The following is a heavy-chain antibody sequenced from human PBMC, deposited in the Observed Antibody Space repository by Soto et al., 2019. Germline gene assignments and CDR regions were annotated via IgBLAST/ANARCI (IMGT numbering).Heavy chain of an antibody. V-gene: IGHV3-23*01. CDR2: ISGSGGST. D-gene: IGHD6-13*01. Sequence: EVQLLESGGGLVQPGGSLRLSCAASGFTFSSYAMSWVRQAPGKGLEWVSAISGSGGSTYYADSVKGRFTISRDNSKNTLYLQMNSLRAEDTAVYYCAKDRDSSSWYPHHRGQWGQGTLVTVS. CDR1: GFTFSSYA. CDR3: AKDRDSSSWYPHHRGQ. J-gene: IGHJ4*02.